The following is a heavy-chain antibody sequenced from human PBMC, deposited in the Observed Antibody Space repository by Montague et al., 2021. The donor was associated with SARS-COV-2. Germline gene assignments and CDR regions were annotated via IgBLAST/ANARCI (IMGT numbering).Heavy chain of an antibody. CDR1: GGSISSYY. CDR3: ARYYYDFWSGYYSHYYFDY. CDR2: IYYSGST. J-gene: IGHJ4*02. D-gene: IGHD3-3*01. Sequence: SETLSLTCTVSGGSISSYYWSWIRQPPGKGLEWIGNIYYSGSTXXXPSXXXRVTISVDTSKNQFSLKLSSVTAADTAVYYCARYYYDFWSGYYSHYYFDYWGQGTLVTVSS. V-gene: IGHV4-59*01.